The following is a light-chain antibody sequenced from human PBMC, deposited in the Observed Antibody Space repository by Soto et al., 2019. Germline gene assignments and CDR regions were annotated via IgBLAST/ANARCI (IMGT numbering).Light chain of an antibody. Sequence: IQMTQSPSSLSASVGDRVTITCRASQSISSYLNWYQQKPGKAPKLLIYAACSLQSGVPSRFSGSGSGTDFTLTISSLQPEDFATYYCQQSYSTLVAFGQGTKVDIK. CDR3: QQSYSTLVA. CDR2: AAC. CDR1: QSISSY. V-gene: IGKV1-39*01. J-gene: IGKJ1*01.